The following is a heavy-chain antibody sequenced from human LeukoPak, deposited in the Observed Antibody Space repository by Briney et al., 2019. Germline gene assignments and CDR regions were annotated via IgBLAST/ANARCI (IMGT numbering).Heavy chain of an antibody. J-gene: IGHJ6*04. D-gene: IGHD3-10*02. CDR2: IISSGGTI. Sequence: GGSLRLSCAASGVTFSSYEMNWVRQAPGEGLEWVSYIISSGGTIYYADSVKGRFTISRDNAQNSLYLQMNSLRAEDTAVYYCAELGITMIGGVWGKGNTVTISS. CDR1: GVTFSSYE. V-gene: IGHV3-48*03. CDR3: AELGITMIGGV.